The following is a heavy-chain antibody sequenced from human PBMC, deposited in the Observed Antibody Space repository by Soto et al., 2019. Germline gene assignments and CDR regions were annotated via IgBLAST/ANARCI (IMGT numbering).Heavy chain of an antibody. J-gene: IGHJ6*02. V-gene: IGHV3-30*18. CDR3: AKESCSRTTCYAGENGMDV. CDR1: GFTFNSYG. Sequence: QVHLVESGGGVVQPGRSLRLSCAASGFTFNSYGMHWVRQAPGKGLEWVAVISYDGSNKYHADSVKGRFTISRDNSKNTLYLQMNSLRAEDTAVYYCAKESCSRTTCYAGENGMDVWGQGTTVTVSS. D-gene: IGHD2-2*01. CDR2: ISYDGSNK.